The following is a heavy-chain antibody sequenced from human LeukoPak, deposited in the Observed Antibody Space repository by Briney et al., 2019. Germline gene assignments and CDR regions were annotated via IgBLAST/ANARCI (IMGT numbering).Heavy chain of an antibody. CDR3: GGVFNWFDP. V-gene: IGHV4-34*01. CDR2: INHSGST. CDR1: RGSFRDYY. Sequence: PEALSLTCADHRGSFRDYYTSGIRQPPRRGLGWIGEINHSGSTNYNPSLKSRVTISVDTSKNQFSLKLSSVTAADTAVIRRGGVFNWFDPFGQGTLVTVSS. D-gene: IGHD3-10*01. J-gene: IGHJ5*02.